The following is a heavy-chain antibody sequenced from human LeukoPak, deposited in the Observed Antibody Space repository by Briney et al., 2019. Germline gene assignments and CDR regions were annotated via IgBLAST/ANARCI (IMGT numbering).Heavy chain of an antibody. CDR3: ATSTGSGGSCYSD. J-gene: IGHJ4*02. D-gene: IGHD2-15*01. V-gene: IGHV3-30*04. Sequence: GRSLRLPCAASGFTFSSYAMHWVRQAPGKGLEWVAVISYDGSNKYYADSVKGRFTISRDNSKNTLYLQMNSLRAEDTAVYYCATSTGSGGSCYSDWGQGTLVTVSS. CDR2: ISYDGSNK. CDR1: GFTFSSYA.